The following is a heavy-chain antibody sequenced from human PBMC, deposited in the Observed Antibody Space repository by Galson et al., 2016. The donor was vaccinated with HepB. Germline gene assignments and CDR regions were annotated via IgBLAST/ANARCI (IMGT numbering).Heavy chain of an antibody. CDR3: AKAGRDGFKIHFDF. D-gene: IGHD5-24*01. V-gene: IGHV3-23*01. J-gene: IGHJ4*02. Sequence: YYADSVKGRLTISRDNSKNMLYVQISSLRAEDTAVYYCAKAGRDGFKIHFDFWGQGTLVSVSS.